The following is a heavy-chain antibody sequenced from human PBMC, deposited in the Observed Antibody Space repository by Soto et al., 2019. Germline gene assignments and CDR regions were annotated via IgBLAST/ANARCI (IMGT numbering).Heavy chain of an antibody. D-gene: IGHD6-19*01. Sequence: ASVKVSCKASGYTFTSYGISWVRQAPGQGLEWMGWISAYNGNTNYAQKLQGRVTMTTDTSTSTAYMELRSLRSDDTAVYYCARQKGIAVAGTDYYYGMDVWGQGTTVTVSS. CDR1: GYTFTSYG. J-gene: IGHJ6*02. V-gene: IGHV1-18*01. CDR2: ISAYNGNT. CDR3: ARQKGIAVAGTDYYYGMDV.